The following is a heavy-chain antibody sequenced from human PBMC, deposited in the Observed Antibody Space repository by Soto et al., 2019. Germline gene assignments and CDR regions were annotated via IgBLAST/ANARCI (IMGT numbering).Heavy chain of an antibody. V-gene: IGHV5-51*01. J-gene: IGHJ6*02. CDR2: IYPGDSDT. Sequence: PGESLKISCKGSGYSFTSYWIGWVRQMPGKGLEWMGIIYPGDSDTRYSPSFQGQVTISADKSISTAYLQWSSLKASDTAMYYCARHKSDTAMVNKYYYYGMDVWGQGTTVTVSS. D-gene: IGHD5-18*01. CDR3: ARHKSDTAMVNKYYYYGMDV. CDR1: GYSFTSYW.